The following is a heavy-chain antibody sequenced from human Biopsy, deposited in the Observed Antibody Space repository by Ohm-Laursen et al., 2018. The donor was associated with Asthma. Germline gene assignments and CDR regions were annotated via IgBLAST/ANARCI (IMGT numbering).Heavy chain of an antibody. CDR3: ARGDSSNWSHYYFDY. V-gene: IGHV3-53*01. D-gene: IGHD3-22*01. CDR2: IYSGGTS. CDR1: GFAVSRDH. J-gene: IGHJ4*02. Sequence: SLRLSCTALGFAVSRDHMFWVRQAPGKGLEWVSVIYSGGTSHTADSVRGRFTIYRDYSKNTLNLQMHSLRAEDTAVYYCARGDSSNWSHYYFDYWGQGTLVTVSS.